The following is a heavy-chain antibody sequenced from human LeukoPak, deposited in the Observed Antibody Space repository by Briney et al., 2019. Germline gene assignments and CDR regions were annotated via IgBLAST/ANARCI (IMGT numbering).Heavy chain of an antibody. CDR1: GYSFTSYW. J-gene: IGHJ4*02. D-gene: IGHD2-21*02. Sequence: GESLKISCKGSGYSFTSYWIGWVRQMPGKGLEWMGIIYPGDSDTRYSPSFQGRVTISADKSLSTAYLQWSSLKASDTAMYYCATLSYAGVTFENYFDYWGQGTLVTVSS. CDR3: ATLSYAGVTFENYFDY. V-gene: IGHV5-51*01. CDR2: IYPGDSDT.